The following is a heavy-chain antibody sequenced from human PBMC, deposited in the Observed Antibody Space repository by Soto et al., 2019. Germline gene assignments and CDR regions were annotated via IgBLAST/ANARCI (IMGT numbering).Heavy chain of an antibody. CDR3: ARAAVPATCCAFDI. V-gene: IGHV4-59*01. Sequence: PSETLSLTCTVSGDYISSYHWSWIRQPPGKGLEWVGFIYSSGNTHYNPSLKSRVTISTDTSKNQFSLKLTSVTAADTAVYYCARAAVPATCCAFDIWGQGTMVT. J-gene: IGHJ3*02. CDR2: IYSSGNT. CDR1: GDYISSYH. D-gene: IGHD1-26*01.